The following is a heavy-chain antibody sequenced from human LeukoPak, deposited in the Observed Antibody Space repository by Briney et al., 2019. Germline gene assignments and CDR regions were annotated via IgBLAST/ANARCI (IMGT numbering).Heavy chain of an antibody. D-gene: IGHD2/OR15-2a*01. CDR1: GIHGITSGVG. Sequence: SGPTLVNPTQTFSLNFKYYGIHGITSGVGVGWIRQPTGKALEWLALIYWDNDKRYIPSLKSRLTVTKDHSKNQVVLTMTNIAAVGTARTYCAVLIAVLLTRYCFEYWGEGTLVTVSS. J-gene: IGHJ4*02. V-gene: IGHV2-5*02. CDR2: IYWDNDK. CDR3: AVLIAVLLTRYCFEY.